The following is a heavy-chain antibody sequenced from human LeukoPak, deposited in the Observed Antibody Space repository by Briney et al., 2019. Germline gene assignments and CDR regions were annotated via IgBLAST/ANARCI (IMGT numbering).Heavy chain of an antibody. Sequence: GGSLRLSCAASGFTFNSFGMHWVRQAPGKGLELVSSISGSRGDTDYADSVKGRFTISRDNLKNTLYLQMNSLRAEDTAVYYCAKGWGDYVWGSCHLWGQGTLVTVSS. D-gene: IGHD3-16*01. J-gene: IGHJ1*01. CDR3: AKGWGDYVWGSCHL. V-gene: IGHV3-23*01. CDR1: GFTFNSFG. CDR2: ISGSRGDT.